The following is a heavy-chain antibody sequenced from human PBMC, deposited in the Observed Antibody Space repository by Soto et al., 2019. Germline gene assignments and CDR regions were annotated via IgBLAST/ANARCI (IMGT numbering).Heavy chain of an antibody. CDR1: GGSISTNNW. D-gene: IGHD2-15*01. J-gene: IGHJ6*02. CDR3: ARGGGSYGMDV. Sequence: SETLSLTCAVSGGSISTNNWWSWVRQPPGKGLEWIGQIFHSGSTNYNPSLESRVTISVDKSKNQFSLKLSSVTAADTAVYYCARGGGSYGMDVWGQGTTVTAP. V-gene: IGHV4-4*02. CDR2: IFHSGST.